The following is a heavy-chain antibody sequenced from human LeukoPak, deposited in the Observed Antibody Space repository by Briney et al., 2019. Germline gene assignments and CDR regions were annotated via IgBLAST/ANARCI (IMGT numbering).Heavy chain of an antibody. V-gene: IGHV1-46*01. Sequence: ASVKVSCKPSGYTFTSYYMHWVPHTPEQGLECRGIINPSGGSTSYAQKFQGRVTMTRDTSTRTVYMELSRLRSEDTAVYYCARGAAGQQLVRFWFDPWGQGTLVTVSS. CDR2: INPSGGST. CDR1: GYTFTSYY. D-gene: IGHD6-13*01. CDR3: ARGAAGQQLVRFWFDP. J-gene: IGHJ5*02.